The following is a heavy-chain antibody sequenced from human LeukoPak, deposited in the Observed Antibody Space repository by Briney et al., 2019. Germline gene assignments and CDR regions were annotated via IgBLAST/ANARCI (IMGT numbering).Heavy chain of an antibody. J-gene: IGHJ4*02. CDR2: LNEDGSST. CDR1: GFALSSYW. CDR3: TRDGYCSNTSCYPDY. V-gene: IGHV3-74*01. Sequence: PGGSLRLSCAGSGFALSSYWMRWVRQVPGKGLVWVSRLNEDGSSTTYAASVRGRFTISRDNAKNTLYLEMNSLRVEDTALYYCTRDGYCSNTSCYPDYWGRGTLVTVSS. D-gene: IGHD2-2*01.